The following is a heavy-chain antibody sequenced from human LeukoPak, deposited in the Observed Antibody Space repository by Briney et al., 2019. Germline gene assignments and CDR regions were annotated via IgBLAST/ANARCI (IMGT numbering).Heavy chain of an antibody. Sequence: GASVKVSCKASGYTFTSYHMHWVRQAPGQGLEWMGMINPSGGDTNYAQKFQGRVTMARDMSTSTVYMELSSLRSEDTAVYYCARDRGDGYIDFDYWGQRTLVIVSS. CDR3: ARDRGDGYIDFDY. J-gene: IGHJ4*02. V-gene: IGHV1-46*01. CDR1: GYTFTSYH. CDR2: INPSGGDT. D-gene: IGHD5-24*01.